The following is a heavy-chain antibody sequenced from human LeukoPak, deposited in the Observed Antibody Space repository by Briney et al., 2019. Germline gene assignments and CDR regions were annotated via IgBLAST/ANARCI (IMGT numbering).Heavy chain of an antibody. CDR1: GYTFTGYY. CDR2: INPNSDGT. Sequence: ASVKVSCKASGYTFTGYYMHWVRQAPGQGLEWMGWINPNSDGTNYAQNFQGRVTMTRDTSIITAYMELSRLRSDDTAVYYCARGSYDSSDFEYFQHWGQGTLVTVSS. D-gene: IGHD3-22*01. CDR3: ARGSYDSSDFEYFQH. V-gene: IGHV1-2*02. J-gene: IGHJ1*01.